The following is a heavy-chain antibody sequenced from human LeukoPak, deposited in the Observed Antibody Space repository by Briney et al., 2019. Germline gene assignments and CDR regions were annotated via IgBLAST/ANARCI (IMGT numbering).Heavy chain of an antibody. CDR3: AREVGSKPTYYDILTGYYRVGFDP. CDR2: INTNTGNP. CDR1: GYTFTSYA. D-gene: IGHD3-9*01. Sequence: ASVKASCKASGYTFTSYAMNWVRQAPGQGLEWMGWINTNTGNPTYAQGFTGRFVFSLDTSVSTAYLQISSLKAEDTVVYYCAREVGSKPTYYDILTGYYRVGFDPWGQGTLVTVSS. V-gene: IGHV7-4-1*02. J-gene: IGHJ5*02.